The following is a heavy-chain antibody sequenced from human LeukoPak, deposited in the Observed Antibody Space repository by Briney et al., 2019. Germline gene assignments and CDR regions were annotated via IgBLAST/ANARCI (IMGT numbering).Heavy chain of an antibody. CDR2: ISGSGGDT. D-gene: IGHD6-6*01. CDR1: GFTFSDCA. J-gene: IGHJ3*02. CDR3: AKGSSRPPNAFDI. Sequence: PGGSLRLSCVVSGFTFSDCAMSWVRQAPGKGLEWVSSISGSGGDTFYADSVRGRFIISRDDSKSTLYLQMNSLRAEDTAIYYCAKGSSRPPNAFDIWGQGTLVTVSS. V-gene: IGHV3-23*01.